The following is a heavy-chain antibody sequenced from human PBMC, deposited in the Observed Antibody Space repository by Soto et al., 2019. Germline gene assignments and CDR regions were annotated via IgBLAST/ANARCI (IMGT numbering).Heavy chain of an antibody. D-gene: IGHD5-12*01. J-gene: IGHJ4*02. V-gene: IGHV4-39*01. CDR2: IYYSGST. CDR1: GGSISSSSYY. CDR3: ARTEGDIVATSLDY. Sequence: PSETLSLTCTVSGGSISSSSYYWGWIRQPPGKGLEWIGSIYYSGSTYCNPSLKSRVTISVDTSKNQFSLKLSSVTAADTAVYYCARTEGDIVATSLDYWGQGTLVTVYS.